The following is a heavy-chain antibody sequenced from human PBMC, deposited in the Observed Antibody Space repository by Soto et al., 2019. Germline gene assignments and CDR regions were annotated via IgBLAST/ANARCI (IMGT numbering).Heavy chain of an antibody. J-gene: IGHJ4*02. CDR3: AKDSYSSSSGYFDY. Sequence: EVQLLESGGSLVQPGGSLRLSCAASGFTFSSYAMSWVRQAPGKGLEWVSAISGSGGSTYYADSVKGRFTIFRDNSKNTLYLQMNSLRAEDTAVYYCAKDSYSSSSGYFDYWGQGTLVTVSS. D-gene: IGHD6-6*01. CDR2: ISGSGGST. V-gene: IGHV3-23*01. CDR1: GFTFSSYA.